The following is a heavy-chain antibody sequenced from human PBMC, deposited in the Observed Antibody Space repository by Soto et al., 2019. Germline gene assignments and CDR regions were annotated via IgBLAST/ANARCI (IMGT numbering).Heavy chain of an antibody. Sequence: ASVKVSCKASGGTFSSYAISWVRQAPGQGLEWMGGIIPIFGTANYAQKFQGRVTITADESTSTAYMELSSLRSEDTAVYYCAIRSGTYSSSSGTEADDYYYGMDVWGQGTTVTVYS. CDR2: IIPIFGTA. CDR3: AIRSGTYSSSSGTEADDYYYGMDV. D-gene: IGHD6-6*01. CDR1: GGTFSSYA. V-gene: IGHV1-69*13. J-gene: IGHJ6*02.